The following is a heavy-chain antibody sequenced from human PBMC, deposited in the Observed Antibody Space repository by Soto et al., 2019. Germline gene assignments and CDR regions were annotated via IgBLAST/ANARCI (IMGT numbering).Heavy chain of an antibody. V-gene: IGHV3-23*01. CDR2: ISGSGGST. J-gene: IGHJ4*02. CDR1: GFTFSSYA. D-gene: IGHD2-15*01. CDR3: AKAPCSGGSCYSGSVDY. Sequence: EVQLLESGGGLVQPGGSLRLSCAASGFTFSSYAMSWVRQAPGKGLEWVSAISGSGGSTYYADSVKGRFTISRDNSKNTLYLQRNSLRAEDTAVYYCAKAPCSGGSCYSGSVDYWGQGALVTVSS.